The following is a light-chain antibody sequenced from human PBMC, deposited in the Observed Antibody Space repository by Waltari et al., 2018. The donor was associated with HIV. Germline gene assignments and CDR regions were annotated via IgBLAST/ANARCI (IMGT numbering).Light chain of an antibody. V-gene: IGKV3-11*01. J-gene: IGKJ4*01. CDR3: HQRSKWPLT. Sequence: EIVLTQSPATLSLSPGDRATLSCRASQSVGSYLAWYQQKPGQAPRLLMSDSSTRATGIPARFSASGSGTDFTLTISSLEPEDFAVYYCHQRSKWPLTFGGGTKLEIK. CDR1: QSVGSY. CDR2: DSS.